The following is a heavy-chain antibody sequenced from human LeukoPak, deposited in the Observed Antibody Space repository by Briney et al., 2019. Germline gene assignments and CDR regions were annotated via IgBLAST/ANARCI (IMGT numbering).Heavy chain of an antibody. J-gene: IGHJ4*02. CDR2: VYNSRST. V-gene: IGHV4-59*01. Sequence: PSETLSLTCTVSGGSIGSYYWNWIRQPPGKGLEWVGFVYNSRSTNYHPTLKSRVTISADTSRNQFSLILNSVTAADTAVYYCARGSDATATLLTYWGQGILVTVSS. CDR1: GGSIGSYY. CDR3: ARGSDATATLLTY. D-gene: IGHD2-15*01.